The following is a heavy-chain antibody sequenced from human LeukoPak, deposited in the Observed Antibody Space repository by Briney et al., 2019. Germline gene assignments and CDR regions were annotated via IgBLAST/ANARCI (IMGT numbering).Heavy chain of an antibody. CDR2: ISDNGGNT. D-gene: IGHD6-13*01. V-gene: IGHV3-64D*06. CDR3: VKAAGSWYGYFDY. Sequence: AGSLTLSSSASGFTFSNYAIHWVRQAPGKGLECVSTISDNGGNTNYADSVKGRFTISRDNSKNTLYLQMSSLRPEDTAVYYCVKAAGSWYGYFDYWGQG. J-gene: IGHJ4*02. CDR1: GFTFSNYA.